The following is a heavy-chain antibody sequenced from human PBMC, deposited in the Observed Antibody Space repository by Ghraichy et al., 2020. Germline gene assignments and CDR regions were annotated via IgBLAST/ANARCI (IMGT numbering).Heavy chain of an antibody. J-gene: IGHJ2*01. V-gene: IGHV3-53*01. Sequence: GESLNISCAASGFTVSSNYMSWVRQAPGKGLEWVSVIYSGGSTYYADSVKGRFTISRDNSKNTLYLQMNSLRAEDTAVYYCARVDYGDYRGYFDLWGRGTLVTVSS. CDR1: GFTVSSNY. CDR3: ARVDYGDYRGYFDL. CDR2: IYSGGST. D-gene: IGHD4-17*01.